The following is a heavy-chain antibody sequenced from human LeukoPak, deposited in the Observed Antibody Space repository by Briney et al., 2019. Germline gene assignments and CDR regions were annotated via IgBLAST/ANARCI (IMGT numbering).Heavy chain of an antibody. CDR3: ARGPHYYYDSSGYYPPR. V-gene: IGHV4-34*01. D-gene: IGHD3-22*01. CDR1: GGSFSGYY. Sequence: SETLSLTCAAYGGSFSGYYWSWIRQPPGKGLEWIGEINHSGSTNYNPSLKRRVTISVDTSKNQFSLKLSSVTAADTAVYYCARGPHYYYDSSGYYPPRWGQGTLVTVSS. CDR2: INHSGST. J-gene: IGHJ4*02.